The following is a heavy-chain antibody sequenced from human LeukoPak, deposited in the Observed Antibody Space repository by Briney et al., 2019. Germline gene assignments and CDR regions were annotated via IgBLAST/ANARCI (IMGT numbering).Heavy chain of an antibody. Sequence: ASVKVSCQASGYTFTGYYMHWVRQAPGQGPEWMGWINPNSGGTNYAQKFQGRVTMTRDTSISTAYMELSRLRSDDTAVYYCASIPVKQLVHYFDYWGQGTLVTVSS. D-gene: IGHD6-6*01. CDR1: GYTFTGYY. CDR2: INPNSGGT. V-gene: IGHV1-2*02. CDR3: ASIPVKQLVHYFDY. J-gene: IGHJ4*02.